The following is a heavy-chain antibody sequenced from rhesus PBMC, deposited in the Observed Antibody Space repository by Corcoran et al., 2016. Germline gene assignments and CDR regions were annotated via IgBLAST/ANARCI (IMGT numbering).Heavy chain of an antibody. CDR2: VKPKEDEA. D-gene: IGHD4-23*01. CDR1: GYTFTDHY. Sequence: EVQLVQSGAEAKKPGATVRISCKASGYTFTDHYLNRVRQAPGKGQKWVEGVKPKEDEAENEQQTQDRDNTTANATTDTASMELDGTGSEDTTRYYGARGTVSTCFDYWGQGVLVTVSS. CDR3: ARGTVSTCFDY. J-gene: IGHJ4*01. V-gene: IGHV1-111*02.